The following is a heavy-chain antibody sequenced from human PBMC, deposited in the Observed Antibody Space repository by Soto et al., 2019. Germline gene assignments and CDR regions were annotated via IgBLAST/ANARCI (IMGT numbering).Heavy chain of an antibody. V-gene: IGHV4-59*01. D-gene: IGHD1-26*01. Sequence: SETLSLTCSVSGDSINRYHWMWIRQPPGKGLEWIGHISYSGGATYNPSLKSRVTMSLDTSKKQFSLTLNSVTAADAAIYYCAFYSGTETEGYFQHWGQGTLVTVSS. CDR1: GDSINRYH. CDR2: ISYSGGA. CDR3: AFYSGTETEGYFQH. J-gene: IGHJ1*01.